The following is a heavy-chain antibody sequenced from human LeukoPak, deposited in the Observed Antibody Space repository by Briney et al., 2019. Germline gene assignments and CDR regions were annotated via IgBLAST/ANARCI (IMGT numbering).Heavy chain of an antibody. CDR3: ARGPYYDFWSGKRFPNYFDY. CDR2: IYYSGST. CDR1: GGSISSGGYY. Sequence: ASETLSLTCTVSGGSISSGGYYWSWIRQHPGKGLEWIGYIYYSGSTYYNPSLKSRITISVDTSKNRFSLKLSSVTAADTAVYYCARGPYYDFWSGKRFPNYFDYWGQGTLVTVSS. J-gene: IGHJ4*02. V-gene: IGHV4-31*03. D-gene: IGHD3-3*01.